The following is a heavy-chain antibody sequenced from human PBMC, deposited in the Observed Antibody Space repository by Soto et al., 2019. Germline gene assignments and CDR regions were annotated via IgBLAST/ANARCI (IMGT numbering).Heavy chain of an antibody. Sequence: GGSLRLSCAASGFTFSKAWRSWVRQAPGKGLEWVGRIKAKSDGGTTDYAAPLKGRFTISRDDSKNTLYLQMSSLKIEDTAVYFCTTPNISDYYWGQGALVTVSS. CDR3: TTPNISDYY. CDR1: GFTFSKAW. CDR2: IKAKSDGGTT. V-gene: IGHV3-15*05. D-gene: IGHD3-22*01. J-gene: IGHJ4*02.